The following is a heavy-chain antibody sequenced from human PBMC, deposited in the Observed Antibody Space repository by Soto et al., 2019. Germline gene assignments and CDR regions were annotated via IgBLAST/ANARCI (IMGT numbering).Heavy chain of an antibody. CDR1: GYRFAGYY. CDR3: ARGAVVGAIRSVSPNWFDP. Sequence: GASVKVCCKASGYRFAGYYMRWVRQAPGQGLEWMGGIIPIFGTANYAQKFQGRVTITADESTSTAYMELSSLRSEDTAVYYCARGAVVGAIRSVSPNWFDPWGQGTLVTVSS. J-gene: IGHJ5*02. D-gene: IGHD1-26*01. CDR2: IIPIFGTA. V-gene: IGHV1-69*13.